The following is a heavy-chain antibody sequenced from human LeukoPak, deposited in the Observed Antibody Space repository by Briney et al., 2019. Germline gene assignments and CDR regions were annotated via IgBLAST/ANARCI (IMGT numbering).Heavy chain of an antibody. CDR3: ARDPSSLRDSYDY. CDR2: ISSSSSYI. J-gene: IGHJ4*02. D-gene: IGHD3/OR15-3a*01. CDR1: GFTFSSYS. V-gene: IGHV3-21*01. Sequence: PGGSLRLSCAASGFTFSSYSMTWVRQAPGKGLEWVSSISSSSSYIYYADSVKGRFTISRDNAKNSLYLQMNSLRAEDTAVYYCARDPSSLRDSYDYWGQGTLVTVSS.